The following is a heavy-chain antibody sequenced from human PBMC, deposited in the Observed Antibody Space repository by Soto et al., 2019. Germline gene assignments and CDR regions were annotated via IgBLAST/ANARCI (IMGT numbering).Heavy chain of an antibody. CDR2: INPSGGGT. CDR3: ARGAYYYGMDV. J-gene: IGHJ6*02. Sequence: QVQLVQSGAEVKKPGASVNVSCKASGYTFINYYMHWVRQAPGQGLEWMGIINPSGGGTSNAQTFHGRVTMTRDTSTSTFYMELSSLRSEDTAVYYCARGAYYYGMDVWGQGTTVTVSS. V-gene: IGHV1-46*01. CDR1: GYTFINYY.